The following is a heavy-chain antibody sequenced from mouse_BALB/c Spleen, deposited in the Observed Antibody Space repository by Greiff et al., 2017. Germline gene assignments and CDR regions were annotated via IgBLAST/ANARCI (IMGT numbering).Heavy chain of an antibody. J-gene: IGHJ3*01. CDR2: IRNKANGYTT. V-gene: IGHV7-3*02. D-gene: IGHD2-1*01. Sequence: EVKLVESGGGLVQPGGSLRLSCATSGFTFTDYYMSWVRQPPGKALEWLGFIRNKANGYTTEYSASVKGRFTISRDNSQSILYLQMNTLRAEDSATYYCAREGDGNSIAYWGQGTLVTVSA. CDR1: GFTFTDYY. CDR3: AREGDGNSIAY.